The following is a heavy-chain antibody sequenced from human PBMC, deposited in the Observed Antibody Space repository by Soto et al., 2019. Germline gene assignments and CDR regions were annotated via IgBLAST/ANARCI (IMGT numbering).Heavy chain of an antibody. Sequence: GGSLRLSCAASGFTFSGSAMHWVRQASGKGLEWVGRIRSKANSYATAYAASVKGRFTISRDDSKNTAYLQMNSLKTEDTAVCYCTRHLGSVATDYWGQGTLVTVSS. CDR3: TRHLGSVATDY. CDR1: GFTFSGSA. J-gene: IGHJ4*02. D-gene: IGHD6-19*01. V-gene: IGHV3-73*01. CDR2: IRSKANSYAT.